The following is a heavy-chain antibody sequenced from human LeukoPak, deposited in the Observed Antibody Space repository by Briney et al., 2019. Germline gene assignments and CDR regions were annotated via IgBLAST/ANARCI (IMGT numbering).Heavy chain of an antibody. CDR1: GYTFSNFD. CDR3: ARGYYYYYMDV. CDR2: IIPIFGTA. Sequence: SVKVSCKASGYTFSNFDINWVRQAPGQGLEWMGGIIPIFGTANYAQKFQGRVTITTDESTSTAYMELSSLSSEDTAVYYCARGYYYYYMDVWGKGTTVTVSS. V-gene: IGHV1-69*05. J-gene: IGHJ6*03.